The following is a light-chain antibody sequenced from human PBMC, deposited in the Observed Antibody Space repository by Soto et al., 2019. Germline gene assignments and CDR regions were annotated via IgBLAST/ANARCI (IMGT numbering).Light chain of an antibody. CDR3: QHYHQWPPNHLA. CDR2: GAS. CDR1: QSVSSN. V-gene: IGKV3-15*01. Sequence: EIVMTQSPATLSVSPGERATLSCRASQSVSSNLAWYQQKPGQAPRLLIYGASTRATGIPARFSGSGSGTDFTLSIRSLKSEDFAVYDGQHYHQWPPNHLAFGPGTKVDIK. J-gene: IGKJ3*01.